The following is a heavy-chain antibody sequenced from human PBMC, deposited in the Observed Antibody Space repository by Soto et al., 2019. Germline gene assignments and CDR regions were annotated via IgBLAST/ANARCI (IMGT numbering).Heavy chain of an antibody. CDR1: GFTFTRYS. CDR3: ARESEGLTSNFDY. Sequence: GGSLRLSCAASGFTFTRYSMNWVRQAPGKGLEWVSSISSTTNYIYYGDSMKGRFTISRDNAKNSLYLEVNSLRAEDTAVYYCARESEGLTSNFDYWGQGTLVTVSS. J-gene: IGHJ4*02. CDR2: ISSTTNYI. V-gene: IGHV3-21*06.